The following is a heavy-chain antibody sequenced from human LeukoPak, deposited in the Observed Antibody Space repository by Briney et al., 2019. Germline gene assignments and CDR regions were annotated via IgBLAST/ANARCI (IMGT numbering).Heavy chain of an antibody. D-gene: IGHD2-2*01. J-gene: IGHJ3*02. V-gene: IGHV3-53*01. Sequence: PGGSLRLSCAASGFTVSSNYMSWVRQAPGKGLEWVSLIYSDGSTYYADSVKGRFTISRDNSKNTLYLQMNSLRAEDTAVYYCAKGGVVPAAKSWDAFDIWGQGTMVTVSS. CDR1: GFTVSSNY. CDR3: AKGGVVPAAKSWDAFDI. CDR2: IYSDGST.